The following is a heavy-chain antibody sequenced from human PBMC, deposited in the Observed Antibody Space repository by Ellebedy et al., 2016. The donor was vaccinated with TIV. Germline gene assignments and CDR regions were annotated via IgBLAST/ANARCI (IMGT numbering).Heavy chain of an antibody. D-gene: IGHD3-10*01. V-gene: IGHV3-21*01. CDR2: ISNSGSRI. J-gene: IGHJ4*02. CDR1: GFTVSSNY. CDR3: TRSAGDGSGSDWYYFDY. Sequence: GESLKISXAVSGFTVSSNYMSWVRQAPGRGLEWVSSISNSGSRIYYADSVRGRFTISRDNAKNSLFLQMNSLRAEDTAMYYCTRSAGDGSGSDWYYFDYWGQGTRVTVSS.